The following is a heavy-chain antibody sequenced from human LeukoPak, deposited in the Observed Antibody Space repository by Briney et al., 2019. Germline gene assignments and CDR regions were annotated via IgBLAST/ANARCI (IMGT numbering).Heavy chain of an antibody. Sequence: SETLSLTCTVSGGSISSYYGSWLRQPPGKGLEWIGYIYYSGSTNYNPSLKSRVTISVDTSKNQFSLKLSSVTAADTAVYYCARDVPYYMDVWGKGTTVTVSS. CDR2: IYYSGST. CDR3: ARDVPYYMDV. J-gene: IGHJ6*03. V-gene: IGHV4-59*01. CDR1: GGSISSYY.